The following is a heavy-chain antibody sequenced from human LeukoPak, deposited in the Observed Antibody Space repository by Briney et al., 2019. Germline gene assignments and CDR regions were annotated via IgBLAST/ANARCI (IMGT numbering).Heavy chain of an antibody. V-gene: IGHV3-30*18. J-gene: IGHJ4*02. CDR1: GFTVSSNY. Sequence: GGSLRLSCAASGFTVSSNYMSWVRQAPGKGLEWVAVISYDATNKYYADSVKGRFTLSRDNSKNTLYLQTNTLRDEDTAVYYCAKASSNYFYYFEYWGQGTLVTVSS. D-gene: IGHD2/OR15-2a*01. CDR2: ISYDATNK. CDR3: AKASSNYFYYFEY.